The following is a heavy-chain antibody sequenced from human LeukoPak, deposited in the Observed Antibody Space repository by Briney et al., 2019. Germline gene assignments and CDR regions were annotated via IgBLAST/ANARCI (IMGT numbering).Heavy chain of an antibody. CDR1: GFTFSSYW. CDR2: IKQDGSEK. V-gene: IGHV3-7*01. D-gene: IGHD2-15*01. Sequence: GGSLRLSCAASGFTFSSYWMSWVRQAPGKGLEWVANIKQDGSEKYYLDSVKGRLTISRDNAKNSLYLQMNSLRAEDTAVYYCARDLGYIVVVVAATPVYFDYWGQGTLVTVSS. CDR3: ARDLGYIVVVVAATPVYFDY. J-gene: IGHJ4*02.